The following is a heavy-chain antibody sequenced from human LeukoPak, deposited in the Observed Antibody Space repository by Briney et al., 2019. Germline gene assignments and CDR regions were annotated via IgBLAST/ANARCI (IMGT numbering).Heavy chain of an antibody. CDR2: ISGSGGST. J-gene: IGHJ4*02. V-gene: IGHV3-23*01. CDR1: GFTFSSYA. D-gene: IGHD6-13*01. Sequence: GGSLRLSCAASGFTFSSYAMNWVRQAPGKGLEWVSAISGSGGSTYYADSAKGRFTISRDNSKNTLYLQMNSLRAEDTAVYYCAKDAAAGISYFDYWGQGTLVTVSS. CDR3: AKDAAAGISYFDY.